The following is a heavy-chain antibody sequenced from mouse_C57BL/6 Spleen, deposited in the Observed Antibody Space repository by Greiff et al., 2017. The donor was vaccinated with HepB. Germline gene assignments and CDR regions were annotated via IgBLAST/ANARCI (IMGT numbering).Heavy chain of an antibody. D-gene: IGHD3-3*01. J-gene: IGHJ3*01. Sequence: VQLQQSGPELVKPGASVKISCKASGYSFTGYYMNWVKQSPEKSLEWIGEINPSTGGTTYNQKFKAKATLTVDKSSSTAYMQLKSLTSEDSAVYYCARSAGPAYWGQGTLVTVSA. V-gene: IGHV1-42*01. CDR1: GYSFTGYY. CDR3: ARSAGPAY. CDR2: INPSTGGT.